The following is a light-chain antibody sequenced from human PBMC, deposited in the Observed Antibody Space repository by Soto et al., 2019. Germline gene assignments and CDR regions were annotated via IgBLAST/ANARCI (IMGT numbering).Light chain of an antibody. CDR1: SSNIGAGYD. CDR2: GNS. J-gene: IGLJ1*01. CDR3: QSYDSSPSGYV. Sequence: QSVLTQPPSVSGAPGQRVTISCTGSSSNIGAGYDVHWYQQLPGTAPKLLIYGNSNRPSGVPDRFSGSKSGTSASLAITGLQAEDEADYYCQSYDSSPSGYVLGTGTKVTVL. V-gene: IGLV1-40*01.